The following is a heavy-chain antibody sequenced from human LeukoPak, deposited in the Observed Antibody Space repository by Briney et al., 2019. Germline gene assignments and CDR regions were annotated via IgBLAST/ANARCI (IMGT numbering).Heavy chain of an antibody. CDR2: INHSGST. CDR1: GGSFSGYY. J-gene: IGHJ4*02. V-gene: IGHV4-34*01. D-gene: IGHD1-7*01. Sequence: ASETLSLTCAVYGGSFSGYYWSWIRQPPGKGLEWIGEINHSGSTNYNPSLKSRVTISVDTSKNQFSLNLSSVTAADTAVYFCTGELAGTTVHYWGQGTLVTVSS. CDR3: TGELAGTTVHY.